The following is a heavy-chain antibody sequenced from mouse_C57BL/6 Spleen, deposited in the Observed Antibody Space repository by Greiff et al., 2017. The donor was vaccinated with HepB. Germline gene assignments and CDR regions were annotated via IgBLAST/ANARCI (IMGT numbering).Heavy chain of an antibody. D-gene: IGHD1-1*02. CDR3: TRGGYRYYAMDY. J-gene: IGHJ4*01. Sequence: EVQGVESGGGLVQPGGSMKLSCAASGFTFSDAWMDWVRQSPEKGLEWVAEIRNKANNHATYYAESVKGRFTISRDDSKSSVYLQMNSLRAEDTGIYYCTRGGYRYYAMDYWGQGTSVTVSS. CDR2: IRNKANNHAT. CDR1: GFTFSDAW. V-gene: IGHV6-6*01.